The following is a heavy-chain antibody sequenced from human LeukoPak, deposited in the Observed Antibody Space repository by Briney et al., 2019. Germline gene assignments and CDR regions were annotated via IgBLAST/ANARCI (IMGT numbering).Heavy chain of an antibody. Sequence: PGGSLTLSCAASGFTFSSYGMHWVRKAPGKGLGWVAFIRYDRSSKYYADSVKGRFPISRHNSKNTLYLQMNSLRAEDTAVYYCGKDRAYYDFWSGYYMYYFDYWGQGTLVTVSS. CDR3: GKDRAYYDFWSGYYMYYFDY. D-gene: IGHD3-3*01. V-gene: IGHV3-30*02. CDR2: IRYDRSSK. CDR1: GFTFSSYG. J-gene: IGHJ4*02.